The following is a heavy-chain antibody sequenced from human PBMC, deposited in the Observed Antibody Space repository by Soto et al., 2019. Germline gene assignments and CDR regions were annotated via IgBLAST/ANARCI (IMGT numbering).Heavy chain of an antibody. J-gene: IGHJ4*02. V-gene: IGHV1-24*01. CDR1: GYTLTELS. D-gene: IGHD3-16*02. CDR3: ATGGIRDYVWGSYRLGAYFDY. Sequence: ASVKVSCKVSGYTLTELSMHWVRQVPGKGLEWMGGFDPEDGETIYAQKFQGRVTMTEDTSTDTAYMELSSLRSEDTAVYYCATGGIRDYVWGSYRLGAYFDYWGQGTLVTVSS. CDR2: FDPEDGET.